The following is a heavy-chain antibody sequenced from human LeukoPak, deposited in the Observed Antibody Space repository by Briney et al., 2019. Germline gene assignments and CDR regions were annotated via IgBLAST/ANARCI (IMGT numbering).Heavy chain of an antibody. J-gene: IGHJ4*02. V-gene: IGHV3-74*01. Sequence: PGGSLRLSCAASGFTFSSSWMHWVRQGPGKGLVWVARINREGSSTSYADSVKGRFTTSRDNAKNTLYLQMNSLRAEDTAVYYCARPSSMVVAATTPFDYWGQGTLVTVSS. CDR2: INREGSST. CDR3: ARPSSMVVAATTPFDY. CDR1: GFTFSSSW. D-gene: IGHD2-15*01.